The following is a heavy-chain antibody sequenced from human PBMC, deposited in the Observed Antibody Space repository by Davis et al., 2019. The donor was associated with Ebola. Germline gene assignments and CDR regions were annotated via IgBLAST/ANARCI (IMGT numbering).Heavy chain of an antibody. CDR1: VCSFSSHP. CDR2: IIPIFDTP. D-gene: IGHD3-9*01. CDR3: ARDFDGGNYYFDY. Sequence: SSVNVSRKTSVCSFSSHPISWVRQAPRQGLDWMGGIIPIFDTPHYAQKFQGRTTITADASTSTAYMELSRLRYEDTATYFCARDFDGGNYYFDYWGPGTPVTVSS. J-gene: IGHJ4*02. V-gene: IGHV1-69*13.